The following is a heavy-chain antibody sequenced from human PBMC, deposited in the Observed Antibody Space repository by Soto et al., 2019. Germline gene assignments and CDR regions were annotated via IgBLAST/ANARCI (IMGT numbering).Heavy chain of an antibody. Sequence: GGSLRLSCAASGFNFSSHWMHWVRQRPAEGLVWVSRITSDGKSKAYAESVKGRFAISRDNAKNTLYLQMNGLTAEDTAVYYCARESGDWPLNWLDPWGQGTLVTVSS. J-gene: IGHJ5*02. V-gene: IGHV3-74*01. CDR3: ARESGDWPLNWLDP. CDR2: ITSDGKSK. CDR1: GFNFSSHW. D-gene: IGHD2-21*02.